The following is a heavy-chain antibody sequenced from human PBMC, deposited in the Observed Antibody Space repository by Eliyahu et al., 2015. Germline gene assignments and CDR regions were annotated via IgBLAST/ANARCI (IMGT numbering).Heavy chain of an antibody. D-gene: IGHD6-19*01. CDR3: ARDSSGWYGAIDY. CDR2: IXYSGGT. J-gene: IGHJ4*02. V-gene: IGHV4-59*01. Sequence: QVQLQESGPGLVKPSETLSLTCTVSGASINTYSWXWNRQPPGKGLEWIGYIXYSGGTNYNPSLKXRATISVXTSKNQFSLKLSSVTAADTAVYYCARDSSGWYGAIDYWGQGTLVTVSS. CDR1: GASINTYS.